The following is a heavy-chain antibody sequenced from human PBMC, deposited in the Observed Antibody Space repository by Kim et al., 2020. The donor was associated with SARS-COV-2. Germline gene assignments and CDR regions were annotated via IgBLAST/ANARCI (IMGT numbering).Heavy chain of an antibody. J-gene: IGHJ6*02. CDR2: IDWDDDK. D-gene: IGHD1-26*01. V-gene: IGHV2-70*17. CDR3: ARNRYSGNHYGIDG. CDR1: GFSLSTTGMC. Sequence: SGPTLVNPTQTLTLTCTLSGFSLSTTGMCVSWIRQPPGKALEWLARIDWDDDKFYSTSLKTRLTISKDTSKNQVVLTMTNMDPVDTGTYYCARNRYSGNHYGIDGWGQGTTVTVSS.